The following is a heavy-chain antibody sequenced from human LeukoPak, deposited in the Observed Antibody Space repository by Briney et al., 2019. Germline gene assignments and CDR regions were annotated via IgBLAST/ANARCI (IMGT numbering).Heavy chain of an antibody. Sequence: SRVTISVDTSKNQFSLKLSSVTAADTAVYFCARDPNSSGWPSFDYWGQGTLVTVSS. D-gene: IGHD6-19*01. CDR3: ARDPNSSGWPSFDY. V-gene: IGHV4-59*01. J-gene: IGHJ4*02.